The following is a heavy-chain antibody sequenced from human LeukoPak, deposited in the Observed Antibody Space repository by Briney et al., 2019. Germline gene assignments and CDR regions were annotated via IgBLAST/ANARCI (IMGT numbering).Heavy chain of an antibody. CDR2: IYPGDSDT. V-gene: IGHV5-51*01. Sequence: GESLKISCKGSGYSFTSYWIGWVRQMPGKGLEWMGIIYPGDSDTRYSPSFQGQVTISADKSISTAYLQWSSLKASDTAMYYCARKLPDCSSTSCYGIFDYWGQGTLVTVSS. CDR1: GYSFTSYW. CDR3: ARKLPDCSSTSCYGIFDY. J-gene: IGHJ4*02. D-gene: IGHD2-2*01.